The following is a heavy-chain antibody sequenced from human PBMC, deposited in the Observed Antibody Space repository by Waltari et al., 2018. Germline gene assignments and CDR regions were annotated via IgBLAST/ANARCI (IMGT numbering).Heavy chain of an antibody. CDR3: AGHFSWSGYPFDY. V-gene: IGHV4-38-2*01. J-gene: IGHJ4*02. CDR1: GYSISSGYY. Sequence: QVQLQESGPGLVKPSETLSLTCAVSGYSISSGYYWGWIRQPPGKGLEWIGSIYHSGSTYYNPSRKRGVTISVDTSKNQVSLKLSSVTAADTAVYYCAGHFSWSGYPFDYWGQGTLVTVSS. CDR2: IYHSGST. D-gene: IGHD3-3*01.